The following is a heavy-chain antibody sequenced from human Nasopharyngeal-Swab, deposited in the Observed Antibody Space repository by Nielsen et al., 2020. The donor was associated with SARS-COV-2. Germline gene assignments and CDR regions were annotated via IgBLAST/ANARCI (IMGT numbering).Heavy chain of an antibody. CDR3: TTGRGYSYGNIYYFDY. CDR1: GFTFRNAW. Sequence: GEALKISCAASGFTFRNAWMSWDRQAPGKGLERVGRIKSKTDGGTTDYAAPVKGRFTISRDDSKNTLYLQMNSLKTEDTAVYYCTTGRGYSYGNIYYFDYWGQGTLVTVSS. J-gene: IGHJ4*02. D-gene: IGHD5-18*01. V-gene: IGHV3-15*01. CDR2: IKSKTDGGTT.